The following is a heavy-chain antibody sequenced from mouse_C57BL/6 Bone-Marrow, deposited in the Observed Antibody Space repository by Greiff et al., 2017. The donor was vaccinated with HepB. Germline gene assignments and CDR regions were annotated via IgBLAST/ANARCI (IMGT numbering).Heavy chain of an antibody. J-gene: IGHJ4*01. CDR3: ANYGYNYAMDY. CDR2: ISYDGSN. V-gene: IGHV3-6*01. CDR1: GYSITSGYY. D-gene: IGHD2-2*01. Sequence: EVKLVESGPGLVKPSQSLSLTCSVTGYSITSGYYWTWIRQFPGNKLEWMGYISYDGSNNYNPSLKNRISITRDTSKNQFFLKLNSVTTEDTATYYCANYGYNYAMDYWGQGTSVTVSS.